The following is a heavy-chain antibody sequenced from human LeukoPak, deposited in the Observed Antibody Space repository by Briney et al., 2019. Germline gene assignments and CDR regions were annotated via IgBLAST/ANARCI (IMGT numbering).Heavy chain of an antibody. CDR1: GFSFSDYY. CDR3: ARDGWVAARFVDY. J-gene: IGHJ4*02. Sequence: PGGSLRLSCAASGFSFSDYYMSWIRRGPGKGLEWVSSISNSGTAIYYADSVKGRFTISRDNAKNSLYLQMNSLGAGDTAVYYCARDGWVAARFVDYWGQGTLVTVSS. D-gene: IGHD6-6*01. V-gene: IGHV3-11*01. CDR2: ISNSGTAI.